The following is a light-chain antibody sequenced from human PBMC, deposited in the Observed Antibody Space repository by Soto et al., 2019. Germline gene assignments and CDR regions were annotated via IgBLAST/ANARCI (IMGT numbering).Light chain of an antibody. CDR2: AAS. J-gene: IGKJ4*01. CDR1: QSISTN. V-gene: IGKV3D-15*01. Sequence: EIVMTQSPATLSVSPGGRATLSCRASQSISTNLAWYQQKPGQAPRLLIYAASNRATGIPARFSGSGSGTDFTLTISSLQSEDFAVYYCQLYVNSPPPLTFGGGTKVEIK. CDR3: QLYVNSPPPLT.